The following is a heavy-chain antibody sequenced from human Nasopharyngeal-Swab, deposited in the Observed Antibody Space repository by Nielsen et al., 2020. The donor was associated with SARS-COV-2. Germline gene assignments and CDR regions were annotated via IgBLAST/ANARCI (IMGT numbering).Heavy chain of an antibody. J-gene: IGHJ3*02. V-gene: IGHV4-59*13. D-gene: IGHD3-3*01. Sequence: SETLSLTCTVSGGSIGSYFWSWIRQPPGKGLEWIGYIYYTVNTNYNPSLESRVTISMDKSRNQFPLKLSSVSAADTAVYFCARAIGVKAFDIWGQGTVVTVSS. CDR2: IYYTVNT. CDR3: ARAIGVKAFDI. CDR1: GGSIGSYF.